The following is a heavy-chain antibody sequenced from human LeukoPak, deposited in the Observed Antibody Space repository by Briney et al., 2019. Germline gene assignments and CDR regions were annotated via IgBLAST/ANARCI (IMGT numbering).Heavy chain of an antibody. CDR1: GGSISSGGYY. CDR3: AREHGVLLWFGELWGAFDI. Sequence: PSETLSHTCTVSGGSISSGGYYWSWIRQHPGKGLEWIGYIYYSGSTYCNPSLKSRVTISVDTSKNQFSLKLSSVTAADTAVYYCAREHGVLLWFGELWGAFDIWGQGTMVTVSS. V-gene: IGHV4-31*03. CDR2: IYYSGST. J-gene: IGHJ3*02. D-gene: IGHD3-10*01.